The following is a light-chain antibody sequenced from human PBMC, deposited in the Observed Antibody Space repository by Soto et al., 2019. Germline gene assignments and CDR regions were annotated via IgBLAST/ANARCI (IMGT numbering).Light chain of an antibody. CDR3: QQNGSLPIT. Sequence: EIVLTQSPGTLSLSPGERATLSCRASQSLSVGYLAWFQQKPGQTPRLLIYSASNRATGIPDRFSGSGSGTDFTLTISRLEPEDFVVYYCQQNGSLPITFGQGTRLEIK. CDR1: QSLSVGY. J-gene: IGKJ5*01. CDR2: SAS. V-gene: IGKV3-20*01.